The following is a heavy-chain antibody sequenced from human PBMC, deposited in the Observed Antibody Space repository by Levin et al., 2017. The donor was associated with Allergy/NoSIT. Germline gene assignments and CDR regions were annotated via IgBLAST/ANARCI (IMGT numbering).Heavy chain of an antibody. CDR1: GFTFTNYW. CDR3: ARAALDTAMVGDY. CDR2: IKKDGSDK. J-gene: IGHJ4*02. V-gene: IGHV3-7*04. Sequence: PGGSLRLSCAASGFTFTNYWMNWVRQAPGKGLEWVANIKKDGSDKYYVDSVKGRFTISRDDSKNSVYLQMNSLRTEDTAVYYCARAALDTAMVGDYWGQGTLVTVSS. D-gene: IGHD5-18*01.